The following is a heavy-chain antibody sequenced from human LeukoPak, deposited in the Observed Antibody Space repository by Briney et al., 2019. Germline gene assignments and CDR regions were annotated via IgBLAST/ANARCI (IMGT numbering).Heavy chain of an antibody. V-gene: IGHV3-30-3*01. J-gene: IGHJ6*02. CDR3: AKDTGPLRFLEWLLYVLDYYGMDV. D-gene: IGHD3-3*01. Sequence: GRSLRLSCAASGFTFSSYAMHWVRQAPGKGLEWVAVISYDGSNKYYADSVKGRFTISRDNSKNTLYLQMNSLRAEDTAVYYCAKDTGPLRFLEWLLYVLDYYGMDVWGQGTTVTVSS. CDR2: ISYDGSNK. CDR1: GFTFSSYA.